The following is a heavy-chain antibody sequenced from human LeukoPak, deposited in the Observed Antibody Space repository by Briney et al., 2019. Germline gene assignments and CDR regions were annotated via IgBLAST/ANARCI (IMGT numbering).Heavy chain of an antibody. CDR1: GFIFGTYA. Sequence: PGGSLRLSCAASGFIFGTYAMSWVRQAPGKGLEWVSTISGSGGRTYYADSVKGRFTISRDKSKNTLYLQMNRLTAEDTAVYNCAKDYSGSYYALDYWGQGTLVTVSS. D-gene: IGHD1-26*01. CDR3: AKDYSGSYYALDY. J-gene: IGHJ4*02. V-gene: IGHV3-23*01. CDR2: ISGSGGRT.